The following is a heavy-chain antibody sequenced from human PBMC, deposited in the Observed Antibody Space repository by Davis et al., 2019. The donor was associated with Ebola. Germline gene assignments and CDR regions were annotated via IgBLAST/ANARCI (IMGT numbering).Heavy chain of an antibody. CDR2: INPNSGGT. CDR1: RYTFTGYY. D-gene: IGHD2-21*02. V-gene: IGHV1-2*04. CDR3: ARDDVVVTDNFDY. Sequence: ASVKVSCKASRYTFTGYYMHWVRQAPGQGLEWMGWINPNSGGTNYAQKFQGWVTMTRDTSISTAYMELSRLRSDDTAVYYCARDDVVVTDNFDYWGQGTLVTVSS. J-gene: IGHJ4*02.